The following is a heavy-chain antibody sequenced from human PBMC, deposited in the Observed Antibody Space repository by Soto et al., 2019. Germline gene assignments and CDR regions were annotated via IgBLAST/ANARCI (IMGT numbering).Heavy chain of an antibody. CDR2: ISSAGNKK. V-gene: IGHV3-30*18. CDR3: AKGRGLAADFDS. D-gene: IGHD6-13*01. J-gene: IGHJ4*02. CDR1: GFSFNNFD. Sequence: QVQLVESGGGVVQPGRSLRLSCAASGFSFNNFDMHWVRQAPGKGLEWVAVISSAGNKKFYADSVTGRFTISRDNSKNTLYLQVRSLRAEDTAVYYCAKGRGLAADFDSWGQGTQVTVSS.